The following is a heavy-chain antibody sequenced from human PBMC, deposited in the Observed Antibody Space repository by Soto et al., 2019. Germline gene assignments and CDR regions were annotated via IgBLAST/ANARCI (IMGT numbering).Heavy chain of an antibody. D-gene: IGHD3-9*01. CDR3: ARDLGSPLMYFGYFDWSYYGMDV. V-gene: IGHV3-30-3*01. Sequence: PGGSLRLSCAASGFTFSSYAMHWVRQAPGKGLEWVAVISYDGSNKYYADSVKGRFTISRDNSKNTLYLQMNSLRAEDTAVYYCARDLGSPLMYFGYFDWSYYGMDVWGQGTTVTVSS. CDR2: ISYDGSNK. CDR1: GFTFSSYA. J-gene: IGHJ6*02.